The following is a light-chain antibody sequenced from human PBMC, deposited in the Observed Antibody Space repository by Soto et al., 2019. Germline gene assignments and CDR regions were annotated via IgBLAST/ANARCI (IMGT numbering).Light chain of an antibody. J-gene: IGLJ1*01. CDR1: SSDVGIYNY. V-gene: IGLV2-14*01. CDR2: EVT. Sequence: QSVLTQPASVSGSPGQSIAISCTGTSSDVGIYNYVSWYQQHPGKVPKLIIYEVTNRPSGVSNRFSGSQSGNTASLIISGLQAEDEADYYCTSYTTSSTRFFGTGTKLTVL. CDR3: TSYTTSSTRF.